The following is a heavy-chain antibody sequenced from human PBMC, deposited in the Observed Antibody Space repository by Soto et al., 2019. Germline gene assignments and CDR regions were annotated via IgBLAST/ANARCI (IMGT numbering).Heavy chain of an antibody. V-gene: IGHV1-69*13. CDR3: AKVRYSSPMGYYYGMDV. CDR2: IIPIFGTA. J-gene: IGHJ6*02. D-gene: IGHD6-19*01. Sequence: SVKVSCKASRVAFSKFIVTWLRQAPGLGLERVGGIIPIFGTANYAQKFQGRVTITADESTSTSYMEVNNLRSEDTAVYYCAKVRYSSPMGYYYGMDVWGQGTTVTVSS. CDR1: RVAFSKFI.